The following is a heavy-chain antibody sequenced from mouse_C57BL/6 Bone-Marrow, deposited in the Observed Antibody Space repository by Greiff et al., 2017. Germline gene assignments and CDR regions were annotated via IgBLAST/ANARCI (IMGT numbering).Heavy chain of an antibody. J-gene: IGHJ2*01. CDR3: VVDSSGYVIFDY. CDR1: GFTFNTYA. CDR2: IRRKSSNYAT. D-gene: IGHD3-1*01. V-gene: IGHV10-3*01. Sequence: EVKLLESGGGLVQPKGSLKLSCAASGFTFNTYAMHWVRQAPGKGLEWVARIRRKSSNYATYYADSMKDRFTISGDDSQSMLYLQMNILKTEDTAMYYCVVDSSGYVIFDYWGQGTTLTVSS.